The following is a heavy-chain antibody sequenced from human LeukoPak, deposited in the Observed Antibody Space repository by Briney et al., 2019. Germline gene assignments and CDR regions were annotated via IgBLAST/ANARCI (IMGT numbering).Heavy chain of an antibody. CDR3: ARDDHWGWDK. CDR1: GLSFSENW. J-gene: IGHJ4*02. CDR2: IRPDGNVA. D-gene: IGHD7-27*01. V-gene: IGHV3-7*01. Sequence: GGSLRLSCAASGLSFSENWMSWVRQAPGKDQEWVANIRPDGNVAFHVDFVKGRFSISRDNAKNTLYLQMNGLRVEDTALYYCARDDHWGWDKWGRGTLVTVSS.